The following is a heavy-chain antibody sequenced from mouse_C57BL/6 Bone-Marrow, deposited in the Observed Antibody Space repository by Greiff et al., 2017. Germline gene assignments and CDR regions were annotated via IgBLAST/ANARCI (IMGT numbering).Heavy chain of an antibody. CDR1: GYTFTEYT. CDR3: ASHPGGGYDYGPFAY. CDR2: FYPGSGSI. D-gene: IGHD2-4*01. Sequence: QVQLKESGAELVKPGASVKLSCKASGYTFTEYTIHWVKQRSGQGLEWIGWFYPGSGSIKYNEKFKDKATLTADKSSSTVYMELSRLTSEDSAVYFCASHPGGGYDYGPFAYWGQGTLVTVSA. V-gene: IGHV1-62-2*01. J-gene: IGHJ3*01.